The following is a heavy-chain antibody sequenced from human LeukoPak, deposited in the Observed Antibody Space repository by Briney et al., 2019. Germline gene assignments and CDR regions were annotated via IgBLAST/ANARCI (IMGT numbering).Heavy chain of an antibody. V-gene: IGHV1-18*01. D-gene: IGHD3-10*01. CDR2: ISAYNGNT. Sequence: ASVKVSCKASGYTFTSYGISWARQAPGQGLEWMGWISAYNGNTNYAQKLQGRVTMTTDTSTSTAYMELRSLRSDDTAVYYCASITMVRGVPHAFDYWGLGTLVTVSS. J-gene: IGHJ4*02. CDR3: ASITMVRGVPHAFDY. CDR1: GYTFTSYG.